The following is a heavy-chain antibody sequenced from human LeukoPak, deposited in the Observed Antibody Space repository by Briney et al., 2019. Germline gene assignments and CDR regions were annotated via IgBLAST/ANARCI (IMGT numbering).Heavy chain of an antibody. V-gene: IGHV4-61*02. D-gene: IGHD6-6*01. CDR2: IYTSGST. Sequence: SETLSLTCTVSGGSISSGSYYWSWIRQPAGKGLEWIGRIYTSGSTNYNPSLKSRVIISVDTSKNQFSLKLSSVTAADTAVYYCARGSRIAARPGPVGFDAFDIWGQGTMVTVSS. CDR3: ARGSRIAARPGPVGFDAFDI. J-gene: IGHJ3*02. CDR1: GGSISSGSYY.